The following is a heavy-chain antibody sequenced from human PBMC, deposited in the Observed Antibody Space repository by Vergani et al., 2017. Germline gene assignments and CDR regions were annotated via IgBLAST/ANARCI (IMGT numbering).Heavy chain of an antibody. V-gene: IGHV1-2*02. J-gene: IGHJ6*03. Sequence: QVQLVQSGAEVKKPGASVKVSCKASGYTFTSYYMHWVRQAPGQGLEWMGIINPNSGGTNYAQKFQGRVTMTRDTSISTAYMELSRLRSDDTAVYYCARFFVAAGTDYYYYMDVWGKGTTVTVSS. D-gene: IGHD1-1*01. CDR1: GYTFTSYY. CDR3: ARFFVAAGTDYYYYMDV. CDR2: INPNSGGT.